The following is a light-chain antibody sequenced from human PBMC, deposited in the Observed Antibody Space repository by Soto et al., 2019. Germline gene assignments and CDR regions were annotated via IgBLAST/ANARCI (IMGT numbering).Light chain of an antibody. J-gene: IGLJ2*01. V-gene: IGLV6-57*03. Sequence: NFLLTQPHSVSESPGETVTIACTRSSGSIANNSVQCYQQRPGSAPTIVIYEYDHRPSGGPYRLSGSTASSSNSASLSISGLKTEDEAYYYFHSYDTTVVFGGGTKLTVL. CDR3: HSYDTTVV. CDR1: SGSIANNS. CDR2: EYD.